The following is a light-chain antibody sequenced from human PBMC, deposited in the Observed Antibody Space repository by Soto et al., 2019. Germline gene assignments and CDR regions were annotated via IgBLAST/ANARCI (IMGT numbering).Light chain of an antibody. J-gene: IGLJ7*01. Sequence: QSVLTQPASVSGSPGQSLTISCTGTSSDVGSHNLVSWYQQHPGQAPKLMIYEVSKRPLGVSARFSASKSGNTASLTISGLQAEDEADYYCCSYGGSRAVFGGCTQLTVL. CDR1: SSDVGSHNL. V-gene: IGLV2-23*02. CDR3: CSYGGSRAV. CDR2: EVS.